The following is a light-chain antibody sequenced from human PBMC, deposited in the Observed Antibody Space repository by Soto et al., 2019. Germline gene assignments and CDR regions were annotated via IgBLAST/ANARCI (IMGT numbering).Light chain of an antibody. CDR3: ASWDDSLSGRV. J-gene: IGLJ3*02. V-gene: IGLV1-47*01. CDR2: RNN. Sequence: QSVLTQPPSASGTPGQRVIISCSGKTPNIGSNYVYWYRHLPGTAPQLLIYRNNQRPSGVPDRFSGSKSRTSASLAISGLRSEAEADYYCASWDDSLSGRVFGGGTKVTVL. CDR1: TPNIGSNY.